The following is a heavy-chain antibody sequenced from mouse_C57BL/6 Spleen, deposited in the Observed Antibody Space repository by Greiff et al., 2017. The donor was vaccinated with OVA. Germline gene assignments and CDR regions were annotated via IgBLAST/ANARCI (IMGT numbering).Heavy chain of an antibody. D-gene: IGHD1-1*01. Sequence: EVKLVESEGGLVQPGSSMKLSCSVSGFTFSDYYMAWVRQFPEKGLEWVANINYDGSSTYYLDSLKSRFIITRDNAKNILYLQMSSLKSEDTATYYCARAYYYGSSYDWYFDVWGTGTTVTVSS. CDR1: GFTFSDYY. V-gene: IGHV5-16*01. J-gene: IGHJ1*03. CDR3: ARAYYYGSSYDWYFDV. CDR2: INYDGSST.